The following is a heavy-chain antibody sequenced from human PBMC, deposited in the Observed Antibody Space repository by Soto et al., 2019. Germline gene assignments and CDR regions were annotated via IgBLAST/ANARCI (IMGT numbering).Heavy chain of an antibody. V-gene: IGHV4-59*01. Sequence: SETLSLTCTVSGGSISDYYWSWIRQPPGKGLEWIGYIYYGWSTNYNPSLKSRVTISVDTSKNQFSLKLISVTAADTAVYYCARDREYYDSSGLYFDYWGQGTPVTVSS. CDR3: ARDREYYDSSGLYFDY. J-gene: IGHJ4*02. CDR2: IYYGWST. CDR1: GGSISDYY. D-gene: IGHD3-22*01.